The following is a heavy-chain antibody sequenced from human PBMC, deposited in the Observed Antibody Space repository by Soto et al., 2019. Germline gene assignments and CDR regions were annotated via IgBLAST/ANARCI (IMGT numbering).Heavy chain of an antibody. J-gene: IGHJ4*02. V-gene: IGHV3-48*04. D-gene: IGHD2-2*01. CDR2: ISSSSSTI. CDR1: GFTFSSYS. CDR3: ARLPPVDDRYYFNY. Sequence: GGSLRLSCAASGFTFSSYSMNWVRQAPGKGLEWVSYISSSSSTIYYADSVKGRFTISRDNAKNSLYLHMNSLRAEDTAVYYCARLPPVDDRYYFNYWGQGTLVTVSS.